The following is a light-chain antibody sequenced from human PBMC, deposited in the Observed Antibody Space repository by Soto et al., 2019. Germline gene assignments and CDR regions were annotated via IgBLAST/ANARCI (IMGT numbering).Light chain of an antibody. V-gene: IGKV3-11*01. CDR1: QSVSNY. Sequence: EIVLTQSPSTLSLSPGERATLSCRASQSVSNYLAWYQQKPGQAPRLLIYDASNRASGIPARFSGSGSGTDFTLTISSLDPEDFAVYYCQQRSNWPPVTFGGGTRLEIK. CDR2: DAS. CDR3: QQRSNWPPVT. J-gene: IGKJ5*01.